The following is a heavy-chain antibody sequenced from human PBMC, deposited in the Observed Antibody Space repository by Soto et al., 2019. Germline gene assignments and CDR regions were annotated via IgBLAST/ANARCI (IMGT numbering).Heavy chain of an antibody. J-gene: IGHJ5*02. Sequence: ASVKVSCKASGYTFTNNGISWVRQAPGQGPEWMGWISGYNGNTNYAEKFQGRVTMTTDTFSSTAYMELRSLTSDDTAVYYCARGGGFYYDAYDPWGQGTLVTVSS. CDR1: GYTFTNNG. V-gene: IGHV1-18*01. D-gene: IGHD3-22*01. CDR3: ARGGGFYYDAYDP. CDR2: ISGYNGNT.